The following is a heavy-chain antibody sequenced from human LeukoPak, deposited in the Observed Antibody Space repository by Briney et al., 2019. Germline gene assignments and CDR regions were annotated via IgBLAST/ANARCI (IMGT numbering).Heavy chain of an antibody. D-gene: IGHD3-10*01. CDR3: ARDWAMVRGVLDY. Sequence: GGSLRLSCAASGFTFSTYWMHWVRQAPGKGLVWVSRVNTDGSSTSYADSVKGRFTISRDNAKNTLYLQMNSLRADDTAVYYCARDWAMVRGVLDYWGQGTLVTVSS. CDR2: VNTDGSST. J-gene: IGHJ4*02. CDR1: GFTFSTYW. V-gene: IGHV3-74*01.